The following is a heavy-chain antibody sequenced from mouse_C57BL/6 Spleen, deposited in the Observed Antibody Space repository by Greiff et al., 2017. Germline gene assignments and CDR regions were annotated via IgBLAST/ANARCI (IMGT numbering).Heavy chain of an antibody. V-gene: IGHV1-15*01. CDR2: IDPETGGT. CDR1: GYTFTDYE. Sequence: VKLMESGAELVRPGASVTLSCKASGYTFTDYEMHWVKQTPVHGLEWIGAIDPETGGTAYNQKFKGKAILTADKSSSTAYMELRSLTSEDSAVYYCTRGGSSYGYFDVWGTGTTVTVSS. CDR3: TRGGSSYGYFDV. J-gene: IGHJ1*03. D-gene: IGHD1-1*01.